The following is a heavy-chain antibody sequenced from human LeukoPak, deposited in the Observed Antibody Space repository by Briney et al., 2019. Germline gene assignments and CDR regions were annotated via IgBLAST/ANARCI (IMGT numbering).Heavy chain of an antibody. CDR1: GFIFSNYD. D-gene: IGHD1-1*01. CDR3: ARDLGYNLDY. Sequence: TGGSLRLSCAASGFIFSNYDMHWVRQAPGKGLEWVAVISIDGNTKYYADSVEGRFSISRDNSRNTLYLQMNSLRAEDTAVYYCARDLGYNLDYWGQGTLVTVSS. J-gene: IGHJ4*02. V-gene: IGHV3-30-3*01. CDR2: ISIDGNTK.